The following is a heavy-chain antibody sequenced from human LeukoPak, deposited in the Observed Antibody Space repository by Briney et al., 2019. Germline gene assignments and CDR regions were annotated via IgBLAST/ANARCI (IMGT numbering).Heavy chain of an antibody. J-gene: IGHJ4*02. CDR1: GGSISSYY. CDR3: ARLTAARRAYYFDY. Sequence: SETLSLTCTVSGGSISSYYWSWIRQPPGKGLEWIGYIYSSGSTNYNPSLKSRVTISVDTSKNQFSRKLSSVTAADTAVYYCARLTAARRAYYFDYWGQGTLVTVSS. D-gene: IGHD6-6*01. V-gene: IGHV4-4*09. CDR2: IYSSGST.